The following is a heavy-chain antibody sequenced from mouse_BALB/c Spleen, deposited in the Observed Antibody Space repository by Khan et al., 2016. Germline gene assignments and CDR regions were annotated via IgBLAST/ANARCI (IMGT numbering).Heavy chain of an antibody. CDR2: INTETGEP. D-gene: IGHD1-1*01. CDR1: GYTFTDYS. V-gene: IGHV9-2-1*01. J-gene: IGHJ3*01. Sequence: QIQLVQSGPELKKPGETVKISCKASGYTFTDYSMHWVKQAPGKGLKWMGWINTETGEPTYADDFKGRFAFSLETSASTAYLQINNLKNEDTATXFCARGFITTVRFAYWGQGTLVTVSA. CDR3: ARGFITTVRFAY.